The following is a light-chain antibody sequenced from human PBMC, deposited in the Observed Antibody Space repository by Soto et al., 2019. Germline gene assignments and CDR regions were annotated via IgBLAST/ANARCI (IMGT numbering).Light chain of an antibody. Sequence: DIQMTQSPSFLSASLVDRVTITCRASQSIGKHLNWYEQKPGKAPKLLIYAASSLQSGVPSRFSGSGSGTDFTLTISSLQPEDFETYYCQQSYSNPRTFGQGTKVDIK. CDR1: QSIGKH. J-gene: IGKJ1*01. CDR2: AAS. V-gene: IGKV1-39*01. CDR3: QQSYSNPRT.